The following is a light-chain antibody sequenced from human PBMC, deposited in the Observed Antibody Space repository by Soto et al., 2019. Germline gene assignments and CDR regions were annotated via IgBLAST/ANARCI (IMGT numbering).Light chain of an antibody. J-gene: IGLJ2*01. Sequence: QSVLTQPASVSGSPGQSITISCTGTSSDVGGYNFVSWYQHHPGKAPKLMIYAVTWRPSGVSNRFSGSKSDNTASLTISGLQTEDEADYYCSSYAGSSTVIFGGGTQLTVL. CDR2: AVT. CDR1: SSDVGGYNF. CDR3: SSYAGSSTVI. V-gene: IGLV2-23*02.